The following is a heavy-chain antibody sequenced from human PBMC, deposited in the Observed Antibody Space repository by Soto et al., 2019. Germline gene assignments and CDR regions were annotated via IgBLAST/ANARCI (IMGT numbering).Heavy chain of an antibody. D-gene: IGHD2-15*01. CDR1: GYTFTSYG. Sequence: QVQLVQSGAEVKKPGASVKVSCKASGYTFTSYGISWVRQAPGQGLEWMGWISAYNGNTNYAQKLQGRVTMTTDTATSTAYMELRSRRSDATAVYYCARTLGYCSGGSCYPNHFDYWGQGTLVTVSS. CDR2: ISAYNGNT. CDR3: ARTLGYCSGGSCYPNHFDY. V-gene: IGHV1-18*01. J-gene: IGHJ4*02.